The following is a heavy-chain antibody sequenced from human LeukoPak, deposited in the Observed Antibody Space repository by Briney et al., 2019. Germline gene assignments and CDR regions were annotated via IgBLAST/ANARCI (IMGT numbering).Heavy chain of an antibody. CDR1: GGSISSYY. D-gene: IGHD3-3*01. CDR2: IYYSGST. CDR3: AGGVGNDAFNI. V-gene: IGHV4-59*01. J-gene: IGHJ3*02. Sequence: SETLSLTCTVSGGSISSYYWSWIRQPPGKGLEWIGYIYYSGSTNYNPSLKSRVTISVDTSKNQFSLKLSSVTAADTAVYYCAGGVGNDAFNIWGEGTMVTVSS.